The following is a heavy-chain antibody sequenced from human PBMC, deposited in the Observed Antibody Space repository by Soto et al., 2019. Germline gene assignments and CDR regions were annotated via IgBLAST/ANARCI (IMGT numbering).Heavy chain of an antibody. CDR3: ARGYDYIWGSYRHYFDY. CDR1: GFTFSSYW. V-gene: IGHV3-7*01. Sequence: GGSLRLSCAASGFTFSSYWMSWVRQAPGKGLEWVANIKQDGSEKYYVDSVKGRFTISRDNAKNSLYLQMNSLRAEDTAVYYCARGYDYIWGSYRHYFDYWGQGTLVTVSS. CDR2: IKQDGSEK. J-gene: IGHJ4*02. D-gene: IGHD3-16*02.